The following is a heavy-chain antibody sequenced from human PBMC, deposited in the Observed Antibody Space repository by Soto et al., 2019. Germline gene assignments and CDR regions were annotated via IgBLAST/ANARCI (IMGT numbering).Heavy chain of an antibody. Sequence: EVQLVESGGGLVQPGGSLRLSCEASRGAFGDYWMHWVRQAPGKGLVWVSRINRDANDIIYADSVKGRFTASRDNAKNMVFLQMNSLGVEDTALYYCARDVPHNGFDTWGQGTLVTVSS. V-gene: IGHV3-74*01. J-gene: IGHJ5*02. CDR1: RGAFGDYW. CDR2: INRDANDI. D-gene: IGHD3-10*02. CDR3: ARDVPHNGFDT.